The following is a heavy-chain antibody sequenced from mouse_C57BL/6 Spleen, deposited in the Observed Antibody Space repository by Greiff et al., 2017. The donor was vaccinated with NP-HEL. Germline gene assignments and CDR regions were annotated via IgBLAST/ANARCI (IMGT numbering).Heavy chain of an antibody. V-gene: IGHV1-19*01. Sequence: VHVKQSGPVLVKPGASVKMSCKASGYTFTDYYMNWVKQSHGKSLEWIGVINPYNGGTSYNQKFKGKATLTVDKSSSTAYMELNSLTSEDSAVYYCARSLRPSYGSSRKYYYAMDYWGQGTSVTVSS. CDR2: INPYNGGT. CDR3: ARSLRPSYGSSRKYYYAMDY. J-gene: IGHJ4*01. D-gene: IGHD1-1*01. CDR1: GYTFTDYY.